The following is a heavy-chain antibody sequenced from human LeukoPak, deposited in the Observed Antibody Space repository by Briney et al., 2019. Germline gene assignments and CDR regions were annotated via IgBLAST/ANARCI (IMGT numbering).Heavy chain of an antibody. CDR2: MSGSGGST. J-gene: IGHJ4*02. CDR1: GFTFSSYG. V-gene: IGHV3-23*01. CDR3: AKVQYYYDSSGYYYFDY. D-gene: IGHD3-22*01. Sequence: PGGYLRLSCAASGFTFSSYGMSWVRQTPGKGLEWVSAMSGSGGSTYYADSVKGRFTISRDNSKNTLYLQMNSLRAEDTAVYYCAKVQYYYDSSGYYYFDYWGQGTLVTVSS.